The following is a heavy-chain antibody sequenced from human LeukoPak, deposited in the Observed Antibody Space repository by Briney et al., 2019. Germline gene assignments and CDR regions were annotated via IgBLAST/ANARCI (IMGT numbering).Heavy chain of an antibody. CDR1: GGSISSYY. Sequence: SETLSLTCTVSGGSISSYYWSWIRQPPGKGLEWIGYIYYSGSTNYNPSLKSRVTISVDTSKNQFSLKPSSVTAAGTAVYYCARQQGDYWGQGTLVTVSS. J-gene: IGHJ4*02. CDR3: ARQQGDY. V-gene: IGHV4-59*01. D-gene: IGHD6-13*01. CDR2: IYYSGST.